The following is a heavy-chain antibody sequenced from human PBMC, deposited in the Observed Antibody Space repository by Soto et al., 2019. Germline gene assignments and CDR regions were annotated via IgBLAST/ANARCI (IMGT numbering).Heavy chain of an antibody. Sequence: GGSLRLSCAASGFTFSSYAMSWVRQAPGKGLEWVSAISGSGGSTYYADSVKGRFTISRDNSKNTLYLQMNSLRAEDTAVYYCARDHGVVVPAATKGTDYYYYGMDVWGQGTTVTVSS. CDR1: GFTFSSYA. CDR3: ARDHGVVVPAATKGTDYYYYGMDV. CDR2: ISGSGGST. D-gene: IGHD2-2*01. J-gene: IGHJ6*02. V-gene: IGHV3-23*01.